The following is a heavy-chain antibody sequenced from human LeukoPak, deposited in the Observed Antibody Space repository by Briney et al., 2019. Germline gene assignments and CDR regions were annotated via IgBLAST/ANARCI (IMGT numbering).Heavy chain of an antibody. D-gene: IGHD3-3*01. CDR2: INHSGST. J-gene: IGHJ5*02. CDR3: ARGSLRFLEWLPPFDP. CDR1: LGSFSGYY. V-gene: IGHV4-34*01. Sequence: PSETLSLTCAVYLGSFSGYYWSCIRQPPRRGLEWIGGINHSGSTNYNPPLKSRVTISVDTSKNQYSLKMSSATAADTAVYYCARGSLRFLEWLPPFDPWGQGTLVTVSS.